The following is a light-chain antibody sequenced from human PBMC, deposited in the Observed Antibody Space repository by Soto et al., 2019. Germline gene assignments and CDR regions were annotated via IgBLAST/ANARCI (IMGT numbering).Light chain of an antibody. CDR3: QQAHSFPRT. Sequence: DIQMTQSPSSVSASVGDRVTISCRASQDINRWLAWHQQKPREAPNLLIFSASSLQSGVPSKFSGSGSGTDLTLTITNLRPEDVATYYCQQAHSFPRTFGPGTKVDLK. J-gene: IGKJ3*01. V-gene: IGKV1-12*01. CDR1: QDINRW. CDR2: SAS.